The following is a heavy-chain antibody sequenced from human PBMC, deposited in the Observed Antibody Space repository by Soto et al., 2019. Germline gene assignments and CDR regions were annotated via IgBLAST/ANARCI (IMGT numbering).Heavy chain of an antibody. V-gene: IGHV5-51*01. D-gene: IGHD6-6*01. Sequence: GESLKISCKGSGYSFTSYWIGWVRQMPGKGLEWMGIIYPGDSDTRYSPSFQGQVTISADKSISTTYLQWSSLKASDTAMYYCARQPPEIAATGDYWGQGTLVTVSS. CDR2: IYPGDSDT. CDR1: GYSFTSYW. CDR3: ARQPPEIAATGDY. J-gene: IGHJ4*02.